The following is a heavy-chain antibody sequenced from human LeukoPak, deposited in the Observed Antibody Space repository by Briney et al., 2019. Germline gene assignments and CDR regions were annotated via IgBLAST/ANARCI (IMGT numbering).Heavy chain of an antibody. Sequence: PSETLSLTCTVSGGSISSYYWSWIRQPPGKGLEWIGEINHSGSTNYNPSLKSRVTISVDTSKNQFSLKLSSVTAADTAVYYCARSYSGSATYAFDIWGQGTMVTVSS. CDR3: ARSYSGSATYAFDI. CDR1: GGSISSYY. V-gene: IGHV4-34*01. J-gene: IGHJ3*02. D-gene: IGHD1-26*01. CDR2: INHSGST.